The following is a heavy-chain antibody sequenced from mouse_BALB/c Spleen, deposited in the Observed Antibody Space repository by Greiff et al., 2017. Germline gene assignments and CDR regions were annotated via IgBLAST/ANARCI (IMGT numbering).Heavy chain of an antibody. V-gene: IGHV1-87*01. Sequence: QVQLQQSGAELARPGASVKLSCKASGYTFTSYWMQWVKQRPGQGLEWIGAIYPGDGDTRYTQKFKGKATLTADKSSSTAYMQLSSLASEDSAVYYCARGEDYDYYWGQGTTLTVSS. J-gene: IGHJ2*01. D-gene: IGHD2-4*01. CDR2: IYPGDGDT. CDR3: ARGEDYDYY. CDR1: GYTFTSYW.